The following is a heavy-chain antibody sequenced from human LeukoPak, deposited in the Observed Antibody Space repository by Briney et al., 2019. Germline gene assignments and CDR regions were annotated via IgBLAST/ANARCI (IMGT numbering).Heavy chain of an antibody. CDR3: AKEKQLEPFDY. J-gene: IGHJ4*02. V-gene: IGHV3-30*02. Sequence: GGSLRLSCAASGFSFSTYGVHWVRQSPGKGLEWVAFMQYDGNDKFYADSVKGRFTISRDNSKNTMYLQMNSLRAEDTAVYYCAKEKQLEPFDYWGQGTLVTVSS. D-gene: IGHD1-1*01. CDR2: MQYDGNDK. CDR1: GFSFSTYG.